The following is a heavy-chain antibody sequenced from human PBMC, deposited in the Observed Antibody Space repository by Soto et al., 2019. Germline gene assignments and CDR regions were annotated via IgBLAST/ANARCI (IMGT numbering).Heavy chain of an antibody. V-gene: IGHV1-3*05. CDR3: ARSPGIAVADY. Sequence: QVQLVQSGAEEKKPGASVKVSCKASGYTVTSYAMHWVRQAPGQRLEWMGWINAGNGNTKYSQKFQGRVTITRDTSASPADMELSSLRSEETAVDYCARSPGIAVADYWGQGTLVTVSS. J-gene: IGHJ4*02. CDR1: GYTVTSYA. D-gene: IGHD6-19*01. CDR2: INAGNGNT.